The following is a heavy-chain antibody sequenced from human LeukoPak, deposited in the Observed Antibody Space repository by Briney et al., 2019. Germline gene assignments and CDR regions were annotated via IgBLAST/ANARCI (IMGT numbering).Heavy chain of an antibody. D-gene: IGHD4-17*01. CDR1: GYTLTELS. CDR3: ARGDYGDYQAGVY. CDR2: FDPEDGET. V-gene: IGHV1-24*01. Sequence: GASVKVSCKVSGYTLTELSMHWVRQAPGKGLEWMGGFDPEDGETIYAQKFQGRVTMTEDTSTDAAYMELSSLRSDDTAVYYCARGDYGDYQAGVYWGQGTLVTVSS. J-gene: IGHJ4*02.